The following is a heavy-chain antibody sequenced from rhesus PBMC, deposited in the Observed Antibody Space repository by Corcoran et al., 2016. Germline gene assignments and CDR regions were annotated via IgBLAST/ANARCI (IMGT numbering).Heavy chain of an antibody. CDR3: ARDRTYYYGSGHDY. J-gene: IGHJ4*01. CDR2: TGGSSGST. V-gene: IGHV4S19*01. Sequence: QVQLQESGPGLVKPSETLSLTCAVSGGSISSSNWWSWIRQPPGKGLEWIGYTGGSSGSTYYNPPLKSRVTISKATSKTQFSLKRSSVTAADTAVYYCARDRTYYYGSGHDYWGQGVLVTVSS. CDR1: GGSISSSNW. D-gene: IGHD3-28*01.